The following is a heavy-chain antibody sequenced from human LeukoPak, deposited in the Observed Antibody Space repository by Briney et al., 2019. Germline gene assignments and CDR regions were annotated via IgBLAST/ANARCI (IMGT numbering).Heavy chain of an antibody. V-gene: IGHV3-53*01. D-gene: IGHD4-23*01. CDR1: GFTVSSNY. J-gene: IGHJ4*02. Sequence: GGSLRLSCAVSGFTVSSNYMTWVRQAPGKGLEWVSVIYSGGSTYYADSVKGRFTISRDNSKNTLYLQMNSLRAEDTAVYYCARRGNRTPFDYWGQGTLVTVSS. CDR2: IYSGGST. CDR3: ARRGNRTPFDY.